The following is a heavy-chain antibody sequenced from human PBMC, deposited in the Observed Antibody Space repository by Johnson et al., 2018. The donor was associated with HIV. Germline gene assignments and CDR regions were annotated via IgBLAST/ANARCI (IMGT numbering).Heavy chain of an antibody. Sequence: QLVESGGGLVQPGRSLRLSCAASGFTFHDYAMHWVRQAPGKGLEWVSGISWNSGSIGYADSVKGRFTISRDNAKNTLYLQMNSLRAEDTAVYYCVRSIQLWLPGAFDIWDQGTMVCVSS. CDR2: ISWNSGSI. V-gene: IGHV3-9*01. CDR1: GFTFHDYA. J-gene: IGHJ3*02. D-gene: IGHD5-18*01. CDR3: VRSIQLWLPGAFDI.